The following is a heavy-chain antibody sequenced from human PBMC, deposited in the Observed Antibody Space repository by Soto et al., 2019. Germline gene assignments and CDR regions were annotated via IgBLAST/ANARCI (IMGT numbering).Heavy chain of an antibody. V-gene: IGHV3-33*01. Sequence: QVQLVESGGGVVQHGRSLRLSCTASGFTFSSYGMHWVRHAPGKGLEWVAVIWYDGNNKYYADSVKGRFTISRDNSKYTLYLQMNSLRAEDTAVYYCARTYSRSPYYFDYWGQGTLVTVSS. CDR2: IWYDGNNK. D-gene: IGHD1-26*01. CDR1: GFTFSSYG. J-gene: IGHJ4*02. CDR3: ARTYSRSPYYFDY.